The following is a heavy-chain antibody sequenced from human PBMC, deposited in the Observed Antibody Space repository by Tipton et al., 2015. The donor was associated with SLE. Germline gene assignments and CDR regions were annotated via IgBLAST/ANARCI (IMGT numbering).Heavy chain of an antibody. Sequence: TLSLTCTVSGGAISSGGYYWGWIRQPAGEGLEWVGRIYPSGKTVYNPSLKSRVTISMDLSNNQFSVNLSSVTASDTAVYYCAKTLAGATPGRYQSYWYFDLWGRGLRVIVSS. V-gene: IGHV4-61*02. CDR2: IYPSGKT. J-gene: IGHJ2*01. CDR1: GGAISSGGYY. CDR3: AKTLAGATPGRYQSYWYFDL. D-gene: IGHD1-1*01.